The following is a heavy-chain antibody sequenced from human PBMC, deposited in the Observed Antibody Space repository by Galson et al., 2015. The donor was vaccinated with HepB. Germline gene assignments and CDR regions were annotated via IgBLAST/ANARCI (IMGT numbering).Heavy chain of an antibody. CDR1: GFTFSSYA. D-gene: IGHD6-19*01. CDR2: ISGSGGST. V-gene: IGHV3-23*01. CDR3: AKGAAASYSSGWLYYFDY. J-gene: IGHJ4*02. Sequence: SLRLSCAASGFTFSSYAMSWVRQAPGKGLEWVSAISGSGGSTYYADSVKGRFTISRDNSKNTLYLQMNSLRAEDTAVYYCAKGAAASYSSGWLYYFDYWGQGTLVTVSS.